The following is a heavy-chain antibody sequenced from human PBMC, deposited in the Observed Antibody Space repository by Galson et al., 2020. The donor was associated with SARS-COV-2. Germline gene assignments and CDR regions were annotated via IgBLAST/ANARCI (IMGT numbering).Heavy chain of an antibody. D-gene: IGHD2-15*01. V-gene: IGHV3-74*01. Sequence: GESLKISCAASGVTLSSYWMHWIRQVPGKGLVWVALINSDGTTTSYAESVKGRFTISRDNAKNTLYLQMNSLRAEDTAIYYRVSGMYCSGDSCYGWGQGTLVTVSS. CDR1: GVTLSSYW. J-gene: IGHJ4*02. CDR2: INSDGTTT. CDR3: VSGMYCSGDSCYG.